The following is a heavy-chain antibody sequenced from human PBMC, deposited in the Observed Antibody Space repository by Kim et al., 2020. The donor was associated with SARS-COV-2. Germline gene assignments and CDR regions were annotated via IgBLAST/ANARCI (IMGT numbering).Heavy chain of an antibody. J-gene: IGHJ4*02. CDR2: IWYDGSNK. D-gene: IGHD3-22*01. V-gene: IGHV3-33*01. CDR1: GFTFSSYG. CDR3: ARSLYYYDSSGYYEQPNYYFDY. Sequence: GGSLRLSCAASGFTFSSYGMHWVRQAPGKGLEWVAVIWYDGSNKYYADSVKGRFTISRDNSKNTLYLQMNSLRAEDTAVYYCARSLYYYDSSGYYEQPNYYFDYWGQGTLVTVSS.